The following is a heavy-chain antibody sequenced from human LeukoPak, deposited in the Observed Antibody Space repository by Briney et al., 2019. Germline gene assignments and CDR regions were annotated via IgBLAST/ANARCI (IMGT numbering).Heavy chain of an antibody. J-gene: IGHJ4*02. V-gene: IGHV1-69*05. Sequence: GASVKVSCKASGYTFTGYYMHWVRQAPGQGLEWMGRIIPIFGTANYAQKFQGRVTITTDESTSTAYMELSSLRSEDTAVYYCARDGDCYDSSGYYYGVDYWGQGTLVTVSS. D-gene: IGHD3-22*01. CDR2: IIPIFGTA. CDR3: ARDGDCYDSSGYYYGVDY. CDR1: GYTFTGYY.